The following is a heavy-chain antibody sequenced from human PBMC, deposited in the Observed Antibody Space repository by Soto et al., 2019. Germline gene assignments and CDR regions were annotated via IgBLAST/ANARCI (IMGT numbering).Heavy chain of an antibody. V-gene: IGHV4-34*01. Sequence: SETLSLTCAVYGGSFSGYYWSWIRQPPGKGLEWIGEINHSGSTNYNPSLKSRVTISVDTSKNQFSLKLSSVTAADTAVYYCAGGSYGSWAFDYGAQGPLATVPS. CDR1: GGSFSGYY. CDR2: INHSGST. CDR3: AGGSYGSWAFDY. D-gene: IGHD6-6*01. J-gene: IGHJ4*02.